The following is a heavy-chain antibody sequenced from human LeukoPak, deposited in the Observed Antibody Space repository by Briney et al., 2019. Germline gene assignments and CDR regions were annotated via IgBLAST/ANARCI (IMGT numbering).Heavy chain of an antibody. D-gene: IGHD1-20*01. J-gene: IGHJ3*02. Sequence: SVKVSCKASGFTFTSSALQWVRQARGQRLEWIGWIVVGSGNTNYAQKFQERVTITRDMSTSTAYMELSSLRSDDTAVYYCARDPHNWNDVDAFDIWGQGTMVTVSS. CDR1: GFTFTSSA. CDR2: IVVGSGNT. CDR3: ARDPHNWNDVDAFDI. V-gene: IGHV1-58*01.